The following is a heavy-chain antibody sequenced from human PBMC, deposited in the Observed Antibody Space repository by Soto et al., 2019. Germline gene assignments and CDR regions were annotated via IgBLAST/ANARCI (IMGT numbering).Heavy chain of an antibody. CDR3: AREKYDYISLYFDY. D-gene: IGHD3-16*01. CDR1: GYTFTSYA. Sequence: ASVKVSCKASGYTFTSYAMHWVRQAPGQRLEWMGWINAGNGNTKYSQKYQGRDTITRDTSASTAYMELSSLRSEDTAVYYCAREKYDYISLYFDYWGQGTLVTVSS. CDR2: INAGNGNT. V-gene: IGHV1-3*01. J-gene: IGHJ4*02.